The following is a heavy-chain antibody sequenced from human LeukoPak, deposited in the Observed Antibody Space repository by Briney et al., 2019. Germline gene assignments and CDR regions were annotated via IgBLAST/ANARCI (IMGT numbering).Heavy chain of an antibody. Sequence: SETLSLTCTVSIGSISIYSWSWIRQPAGKGLEWIGRIYTSGSINYNPSLKSRVTVSVDTSKNQFSLKLSSVTAADTAVYYCARANFWSGYPKLWGQGTLVTVSS. CDR3: ARANFWSGYPKL. D-gene: IGHD3-3*01. CDR1: IGSISIYS. CDR2: IYTSGSI. V-gene: IGHV4-4*07. J-gene: IGHJ4*02.